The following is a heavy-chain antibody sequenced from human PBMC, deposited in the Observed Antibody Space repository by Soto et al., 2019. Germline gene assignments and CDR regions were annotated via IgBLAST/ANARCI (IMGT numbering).Heavy chain of an antibody. Sequence: SETLSLTCIVSGDFTSRYYWSWIRQPPGKGLEWIGYVHHSGGTNYNPSLKSRVTFSLDTSKNQFSLNLTSVTAADTAVYYCARRYGSWVDFWGVGTLVTVS. CDR1: GDFTSRYY. D-gene: IGHD1-26*01. J-gene: IGHJ4*02. CDR2: VHHSGGT. CDR3: ARRYGSWVDF. V-gene: IGHV4-59*01.